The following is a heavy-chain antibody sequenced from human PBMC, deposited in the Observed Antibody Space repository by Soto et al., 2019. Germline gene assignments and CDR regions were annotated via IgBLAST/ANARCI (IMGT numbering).Heavy chain of an antibody. CDR3: TTDSYMTNIIVRFDY. CDR1: GFTFGDYA. CDR2: IRSKAYGGTT. V-gene: IGHV3-49*03. J-gene: IGHJ4*01. D-gene: IGHD4-17*01. Sequence: GGSLRLSCTASGFTFGDYAMSWFRQAPGKGLEWVGFIRSKAYGGTTDFAAPVKGRFAISRDDSKNMVYLEMNSLKTEDTAIYYCTTDSYMTNIIVRFDYWGHGTLVTVSS.